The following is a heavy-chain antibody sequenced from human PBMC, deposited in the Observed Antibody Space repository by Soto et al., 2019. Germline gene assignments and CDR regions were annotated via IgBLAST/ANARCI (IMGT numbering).Heavy chain of an antibody. D-gene: IGHD5-12*01. J-gene: IGHJ4*02. CDR3: ARDLDSGYDWIVGY. CDR2: IVPLVDIT. CDR1: GGTFSRYT. V-gene: IGHV1-69*08. Sequence: QVQLVQSGAEVKKTGSSGKVSCEASGGTFSRYTISWVRQAPGQGLEWMGRIVPLVDITNYAQKFQGRVTITADKSASTVYMELRGLRSEDTAIYYCARDLDSGYDWIVGYWGQGTLVTVSS.